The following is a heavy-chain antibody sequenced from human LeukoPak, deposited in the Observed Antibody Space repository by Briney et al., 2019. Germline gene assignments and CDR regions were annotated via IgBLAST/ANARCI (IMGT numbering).Heavy chain of an antibody. J-gene: IGHJ4*02. CDR3: ARTYCSGGSCYYFDY. V-gene: IGHV4-59*01. CDR2: IYYSGST. D-gene: IGHD2-15*01. CDR1: GGSISSYY. Sequence: SETLSLTCTVSGGSISSYYWSWIRQPPGKGLEWIGYIYYSGSTNYNPSLKSRVTISVDTSKNQFSLKLSSVTAADTAVYYCARTYCSGGSCYYFDYWGQGTLVTVSS.